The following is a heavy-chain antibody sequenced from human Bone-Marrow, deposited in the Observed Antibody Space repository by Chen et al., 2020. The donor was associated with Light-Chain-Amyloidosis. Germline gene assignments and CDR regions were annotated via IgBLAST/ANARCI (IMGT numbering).Heavy chain of an antibody. V-gene: IGHV5-51*01. J-gene: IGHJ4*02. D-gene: IGHD5-12*01. Sequence: EVQLEQSGPEVKKPGESLKISCKGSGYTFPNYWIGWVRQMPGKGLEWMGVIYPDDSDARYSPSFEGQVTISADKSITTAYQQRRRLKASDXXMYYCARRRDGYNFDYWGQGTLVTVSS. CDR1: GYTFPNYW. CDR2: IYPDDSDA. CDR3: ARRRDGYNFDY.